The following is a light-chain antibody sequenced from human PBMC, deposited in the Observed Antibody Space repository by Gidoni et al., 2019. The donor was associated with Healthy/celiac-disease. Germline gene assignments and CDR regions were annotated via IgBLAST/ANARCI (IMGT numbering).Light chain of an antibody. J-gene: IGKJ5*01. Sequence: ILLTQSPVTLSLSPGERATLSCRASQSASSSYLAWYQQKPGQAPRLLIYGASSRATGIPDRFSGSGSGTDFTLTISRLEPEDFAVYYCQQYGSSLSITFGQGTRLEMK. V-gene: IGKV3-20*01. CDR2: GAS. CDR3: QQYGSSLSIT. CDR1: QSASSSY.